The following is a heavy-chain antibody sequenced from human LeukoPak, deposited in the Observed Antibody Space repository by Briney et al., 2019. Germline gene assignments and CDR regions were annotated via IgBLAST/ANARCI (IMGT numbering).Heavy chain of an antibody. CDR2: TWYDGSNK. Sequence: GGSLRLSCEASGFTFSSYGMHWVRQAPGKGLEWVAVTWYDGSNKYYADSVKGRFTISRDNSKNTLYLQMNSLRAEDTAVYYCARVEGNGYGFDYWGQGTLVTVSS. D-gene: IGHD5-18*01. V-gene: IGHV3-33*08. CDR3: ARVEGNGYGFDY. CDR1: GFTFSSYG. J-gene: IGHJ4*02.